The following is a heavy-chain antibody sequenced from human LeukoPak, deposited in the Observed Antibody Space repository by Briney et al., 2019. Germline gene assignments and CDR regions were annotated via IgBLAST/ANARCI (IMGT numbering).Heavy chain of an antibody. V-gene: IGHV3-48*01. Sequence: PGGSLRLSCAASGFTFSSYSMNWVRQAPGKGLEWVSYISSSSSTIYYADSVKGRFTISRDNSRNTLSLQMNSLRVEDTAVYYCAVAGSGTFDIWGQGTVVIVSS. D-gene: IGHD3-10*01. CDR3: AVAGSGTFDI. J-gene: IGHJ3*02. CDR1: GFTFSSYS. CDR2: ISSSSSTI.